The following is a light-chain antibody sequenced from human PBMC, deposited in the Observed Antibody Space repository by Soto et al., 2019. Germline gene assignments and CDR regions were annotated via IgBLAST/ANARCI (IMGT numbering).Light chain of an antibody. CDR2: DAS. J-gene: IGKJ4*01. CDR1: QSVTNS. CDR3: QQHISWPLT. Sequence: EIVLTQSPPAPSLSPGERATLSCRASQSVTNSLAWYQQKPGQAPRLLVYDASNRATGIPARFSGSGSGTDFTLTISSLEPEDFAVYYCQQHISWPLTFGGGTKVDI. V-gene: IGKV3-11*01.